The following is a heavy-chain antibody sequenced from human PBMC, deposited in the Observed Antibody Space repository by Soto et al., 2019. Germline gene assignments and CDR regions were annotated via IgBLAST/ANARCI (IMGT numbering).Heavy chain of an antibody. V-gene: IGHV1-18*01. Sequence: SVKVSCKASGYTFTSYGISWVRQAPGQGLEWMGWISAYNGNTNYAQKLQGRVTMTTDTSTSTAYMELRSLRSDDTAVYYCARALSIAARGDWFDPWGQGTLVTVSS. J-gene: IGHJ5*02. CDR2: ISAYNGNT. CDR3: ARALSIAARGDWFDP. D-gene: IGHD6-6*01. CDR1: GYTFTSYG.